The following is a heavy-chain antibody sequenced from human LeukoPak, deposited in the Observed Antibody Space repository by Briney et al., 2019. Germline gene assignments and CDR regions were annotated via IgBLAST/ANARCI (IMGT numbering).Heavy chain of an antibody. J-gene: IGHJ4*02. CDR1: GYSFTSYW. Sequence: GESLKISCKGSGYSFTSYWIGWVRPMPGKGLEWMGIIYPGDSDTRYSPSFQGQVTISADKSISTAYLQWSSLKASDTAMYYCARQLLSGYDSIRYFDYWGQGTLVTVSS. V-gene: IGHV5-51*01. CDR2: IYPGDSDT. CDR3: ARQLLSGYDSIRYFDY. D-gene: IGHD5-12*01.